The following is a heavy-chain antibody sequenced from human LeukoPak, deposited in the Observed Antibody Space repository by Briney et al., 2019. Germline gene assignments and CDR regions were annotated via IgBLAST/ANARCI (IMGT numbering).Heavy chain of an antibody. CDR3: AELGITMIGGV. CDR1: GFSLRSFW. CDR2: ISSSGSTI. D-gene: IGHD3-10*02. J-gene: IGHJ6*04. Sequence: GESLRLSCAVSGFSLRSFWMSWVRQAPGKGLEWVSYISSSGSTIYYADSVKGRFTISRDNAKNSLYLQMNSLRAEDTAVYYCAELGITMIGGVWGKGTTVTISS. V-gene: IGHV3-48*03.